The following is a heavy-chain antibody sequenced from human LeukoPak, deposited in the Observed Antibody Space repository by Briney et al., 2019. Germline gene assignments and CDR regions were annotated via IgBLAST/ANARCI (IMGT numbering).Heavy chain of an antibody. CDR2: IHYSGST. Sequence: PSETLSLTCTVSGGSVSSNTFYWNWIRQPPGKGLEWIGYIHYSGSTNYNPSPKSRVTISVDTSKNQFSLKLSSVTAADTAVYYCARAPTYYYDSSGYFDYWGQGTLVTVSS. J-gene: IGHJ4*02. D-gene: IGHD3-22*01. CDR3: ARAPTYYYDSSGYFDY. CDR1: GGSVSSNTFY. V-gene: IGHV4-61*01.